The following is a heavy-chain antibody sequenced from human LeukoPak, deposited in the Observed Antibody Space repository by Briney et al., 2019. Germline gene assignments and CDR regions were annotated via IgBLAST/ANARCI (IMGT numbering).Heavy chain of an antibody. CDR1: GFTFSSYS. Sequence: PGGSLRLSCAASGFTFSSYSMTWVRQAPGKGLGWVSSISSSSSYIYYADSVKGRFTISRDNAKNSLYPQMNSLRAEDTAVYYCARDPPVGYFDYWGQGTLVTVSS. J-gene: IGHJ4*02. CDR2: ISSSSSYI. D-gene: IGHD1-26*01. V-gene: IGHV3-21*01. CDR3: ARDPPVGYFDY.